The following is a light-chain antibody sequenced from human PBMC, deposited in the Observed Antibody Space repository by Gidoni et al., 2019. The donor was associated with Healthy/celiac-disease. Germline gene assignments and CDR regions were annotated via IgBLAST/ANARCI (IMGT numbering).Light chain of an antibody. CDR2: DAA. CDR1: QSVSSY. Sequence: EIGLTQSPATLSLSPGERATLSCRASQSVSSYLAWYQQKPGQAPRLLIYDAANRATGIPPRFSGSGSGTDFILTISSLEPEDFAVYYCQQRSNWPPITFGQGTRLEIK. J-gene: IGKJ5*01. V-gene: IGKV3-11*01. CDR3: QQRSNWPPIT.